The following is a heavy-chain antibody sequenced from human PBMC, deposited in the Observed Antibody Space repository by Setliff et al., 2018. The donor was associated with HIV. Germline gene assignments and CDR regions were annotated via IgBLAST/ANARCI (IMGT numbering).Heavy chain of an antibody. J-gene: IGHJ2*01. CDR2: IVVGSGNT. CDR3: ATKPRPIVVVPAATFWYFDL. Sequence: SVKVSCKASGFTFISSAMQWVRQARGRRLEWIGWIVVGSGNTNYAEKFQERVTITTDMSTNTSYMELSNLRSEDTAIYYCATKPRPIVVVPAATFWYFDLWGRGTLVTVSS. D-gene: IGHD2-2*01. CDR1: GFTFISSA. V-gene: IGHV1-58*02.